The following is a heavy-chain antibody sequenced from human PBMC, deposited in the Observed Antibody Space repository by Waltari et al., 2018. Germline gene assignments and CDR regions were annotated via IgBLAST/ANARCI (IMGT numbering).Heavy chain of an antibody. CDR1: GYTFTSYA. CDR3: ARTYSSSWRPFDP. V-gene: IGHV1-3*01. J-gene: IGHJ5*02. Sequence: QVQLVQSGAEVKKPGASVKVSCQASGYTFTSYAMPWVRPAPGQRLEWMGWINAGNGNTKYSQKFQGRVTITRDTSASTAYMELSSLRSEDTAVYYCARTYSSSWRPFDPWGQGTLVTVSS. D-gene: IGHD6-13*01. CDR2: INAGNGNT.